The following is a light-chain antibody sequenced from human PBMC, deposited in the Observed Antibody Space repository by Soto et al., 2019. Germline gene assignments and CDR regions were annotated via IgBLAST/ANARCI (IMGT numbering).Light chain of an antibody. Sequence: EVVLTQSPGTLSLSPGERATLSCRASQSVSNNYFAWYQQKPGQAPRLLIFGSSDRATAIPDRFSGSGSGTDFTLTISMLEPEDFAVYYCQQYGSSPPYTFGQGTKLEIK. CDR2: GSS. V-gene: IGKV3-20*01. CDR1: QSVSNNY. J-gene: IGKJ2*01. CDR3: QQYGSSPPYT.